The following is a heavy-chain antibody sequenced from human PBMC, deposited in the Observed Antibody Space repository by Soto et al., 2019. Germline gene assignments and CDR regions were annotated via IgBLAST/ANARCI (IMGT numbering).Heavy chain of an antibody. CDR3: AREPYGDSQYFDY. D-gene: IGHD2-21*02. CDR1: GFTFNSLS. V-gene: IGHV3-30*04. CDR2: ISHDGRVT. Sequence: QVQLVESGGGMVQPGTSLRLPCAASGFTFNSLSLHWVRQRPDKGLEWVAVISHDGRVTFYAYFVKGRFTVSRDNSKSTIYLQVNSLRAEDTAVYYCAREPYGDSQYFDYWGQGTLVTVSS. J-gene: IGHJ4*02.